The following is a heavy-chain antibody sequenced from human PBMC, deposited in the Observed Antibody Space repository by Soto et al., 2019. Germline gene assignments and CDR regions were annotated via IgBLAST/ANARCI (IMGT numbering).Heavy chain of an antibody. CDR1: GGTFSGYY. Sequence: PSETLSLTCAVYGGTFSGYYWSWIRKPPGKGLEWIGEINHSGSTNYNPSLKSRVTISVDTSKNQFSLKLSSVTAADTAVYYCARSPAFGGGFYYWGQGTLVTVSS. CDR3: ARSPAFGGGFYY. CDR2: INHSGST. J-gene: IGHJ4*02. V-gene: IGHV4-34*01. D-gene: IGHD3-16*01.